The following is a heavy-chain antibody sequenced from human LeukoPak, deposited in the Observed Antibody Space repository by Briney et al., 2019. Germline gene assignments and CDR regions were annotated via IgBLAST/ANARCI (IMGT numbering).Heavy chain of an antibody. D-gene: IGHD3-10*01. Sequence: GGSLRLSCAASGFTFSSYAMTWVRQAPGKGLEWVSAINDRGDHTYYTDSVKGRFTISRDHSKSTLYLQMNSLRAEDTAVYYCARGDLHYHDSTRRGFDIWGQGTKVTVSS. J-gene: IGHJ3*02. V-gene: IGHV3-23*01. CDR3: ARGDLHYHDSTRRGFDI. CDR1: GFTFSSYA. CDR2: INDRGDHT.